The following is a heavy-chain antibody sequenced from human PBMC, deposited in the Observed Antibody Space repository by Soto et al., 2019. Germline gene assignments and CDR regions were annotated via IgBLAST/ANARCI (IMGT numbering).Heavy chain of an antibody. CDR2: ISGSGGST. V-gene: IGHV3-23*01. Sequence: GGSLRLSCAASGFTFSSYAMSLVRQAPGKGLEWVSAISGSGGSTYYADSVKGRFTISRDNSKNTLYLQMNSLRAEDTAVYYCAKDQGSGSSWYKGSNYWFDPWGQGTLVTVSS. J-gene: IGHJ5*02. CDR1: GFTFSSYA. CDR3: AKDQGSGSSWYKGSNYWFDP. D-gene: IGHD6-13*01.